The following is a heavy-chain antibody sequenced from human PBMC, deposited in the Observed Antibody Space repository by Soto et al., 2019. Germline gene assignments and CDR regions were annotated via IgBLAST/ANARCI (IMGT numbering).Heavy chain of an antibody. CDR1: GNTFTSYD. CDR3: ARERSGWGAFDI. Sequence: QVQLVQSGAEVKKPGASVKVSCKASGNTFTSYDINWVRQATGQGLEWMGWMNPNSGNTAYAQKFQGRVTMTRNTSISTAYMALSSLRSEDTAVYYCARERSGWGAFDIWGQGTMVTVSS. D-gene: IGHD6-19*01. J-gene: IGHJ3*02. V-gene: IGHV1-8*01. CDR2: MNPNSGNT.